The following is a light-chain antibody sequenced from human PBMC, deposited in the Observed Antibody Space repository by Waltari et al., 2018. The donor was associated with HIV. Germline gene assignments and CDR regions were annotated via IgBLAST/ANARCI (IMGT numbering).Light chain of an antibody. Sequence: ELVLTQSPATLSLSPGERATLPCRASQSVSSYLAWYQQKPGQAPRLLIYDASNRATGIPARFSGSGSGTDFTLTISSLEPEDLAVYYCQQRSNWPITFGQGTRLEIK. CDR1: QSVSSY. CDR2: DAS. CDR3: QQRSNWPIT. V-gene: IGKV3-11*01. J-gene: IGKJ5*01.